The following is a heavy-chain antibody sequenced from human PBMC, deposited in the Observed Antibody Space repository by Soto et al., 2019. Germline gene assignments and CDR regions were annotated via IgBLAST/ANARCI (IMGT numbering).Heavy chain of an antibody. J-gene: IGHJ4*02. CDR3: ARWGTTGGLDV. CDR2: TSYDGSNN. CDR1: GFTFRSYV. V-gene: IGHV3-33*05. D-gene: IGHD3-16*01. Sequence: VQLVESGGCVVQPGTSLRLSCVGSGFTFRSYVIHWVRQAPGKGLEWVALTSYDGSNNFYGDSVKGRFTISRHNSRNTVELQMDSLRFEDTALYYCARWGTTGGLDVWGQGTLVSVSS.